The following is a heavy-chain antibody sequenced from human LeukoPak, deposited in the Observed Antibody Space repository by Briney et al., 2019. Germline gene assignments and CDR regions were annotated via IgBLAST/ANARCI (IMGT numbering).Heavy chain of an antibody. CDR2: YSGSGGST. J-gene: IGHJ4*02. V-gene: IGHV3-23*01. CDR3: AKSIYYGSGSYYRSDY. CDR1: GFTFSSYA. D-gene: IGHD3-10*01. Sequence: PGGSLSLSCAASGFTFSSYAMSLVRQAPGKGLELVLAYSGSGGSTYYAVSVKGRFTISRDNSKNTLYLQMNSLRAEDTAVYYCAKSIYYGSGSYYRSDYWGQGTLVTVSS.